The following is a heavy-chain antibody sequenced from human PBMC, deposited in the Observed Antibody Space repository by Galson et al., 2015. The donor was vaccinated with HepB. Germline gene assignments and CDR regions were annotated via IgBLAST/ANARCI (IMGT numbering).Heavy chain of an antibody. Sequence: CKASGGTFSSYAISWVRQAPGQGLEWMGGIIPIFGTANYAQKFQGRVTITADESTSTAYMELSSLRSEDTAVYYCARGPLAAAGTDNYYYYGMDVWGQGTTVTVSS. J-gene: IGHJ6*02. CDR3: ARGPLAAAGTDNYYYYGMDV. D-gene: IGHD6-13*01. V-gene: IGHV1-69*01. CDR1: GGTFSSYA. CDR2: IIPIFGTA.